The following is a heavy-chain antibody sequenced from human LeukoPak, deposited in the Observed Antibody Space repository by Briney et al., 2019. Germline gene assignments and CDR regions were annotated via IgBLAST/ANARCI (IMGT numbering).Heavy chain of an antibody. Sequence: GASVKVSCKASGGTFSSYAISWVRQAPGQGLEWMGRIIPILGIANYAQKFQGRVTMTRNTSISTAYMELSSLRSEDTAVYYCARGESHYYDSSGYYPGYWGQGTLVTVSS. D-gene: IGHD3-22*01. J-gene: IGHJ4*02. CDR2: IIPILGIA. CDR1: GGTFSSYA. CDR3: ARGESHYYDSSGYYPGY. V-gene: IGHV1-69*04.